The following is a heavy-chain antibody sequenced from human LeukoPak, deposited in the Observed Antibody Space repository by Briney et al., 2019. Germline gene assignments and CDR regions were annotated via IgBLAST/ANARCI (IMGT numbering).Heavy chain of an antibody. CDR2: INHSGST. J-gene: IGHJ4*02. CDR1: GGSFSYYY. Sequence: PSETLSLTCAVYGGSFSYYYWSWIRQPPGKGLEWIGEINHSGSTNYNPSLKSRVTISVDKSKNQFSLKLSSVTAADTAVYYCARRTTVTIPFGYWGQGTLVTVSS. CDR3: ARRTTVTIPFGY. V-gene: IGHV4-34*01. D-gene: IGHD4-11*01.